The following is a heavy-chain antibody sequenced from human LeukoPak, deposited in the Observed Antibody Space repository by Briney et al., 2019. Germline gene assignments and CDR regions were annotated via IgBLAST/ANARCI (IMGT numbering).Heavy chain of an antibody. CDR2: INAGTGNR. CDR3: ARVSDDSGWNFDY. J-gene: IGHJ4*02. D-gene: IGHD6-19*01. V-gene: IGHV1-3*01. Sequence: GASVKVSCKASGYTFTSYAIHWVRQAPEQRLEWMGWINAGTGNRKYSQKFQDRVTITRETSATTAYMELSSLTSEDTAVYYCARVSDDSGWNFDYWGQGTLVTVSS. CDR1: GYTFTSYA.